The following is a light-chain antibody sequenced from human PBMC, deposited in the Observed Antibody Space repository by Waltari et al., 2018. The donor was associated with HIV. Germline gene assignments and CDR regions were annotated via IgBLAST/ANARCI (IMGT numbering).Light chain of an antibody. J-gene: IGLJ3*02. CDR1: SSNIGSNY. CDR3: ATWDDSLSGWM. V-gene: IGLV1-47*01. CDR2: RNN. Sequence: QSVLTQPPAASGTPGQSVTISCSGSSSNIGSNYVYWYQQLPGTAPKLLIYRNNQRTSGVPDRFSGSKSGTLASLAISGLRSEDEVDYYCATWDDSLSGWMFGGGTKVTVL.